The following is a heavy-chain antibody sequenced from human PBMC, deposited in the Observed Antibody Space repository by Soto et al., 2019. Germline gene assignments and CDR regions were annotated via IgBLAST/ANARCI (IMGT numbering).Heavy chain of an antibody. V-gene: IGHV4-31*03. Sequence: SETLSLTCTVSGGSISSGGYYWSWIRQHPGKGLEWIGYIYYSGSTYYNPSLKSRVTISVDTSKNQFSLKLSSVTAADTAVYYCAGETGPSGYYNYWGQGTLVTVSS. CDR2: IYYSGST. D-gene: IGHD3-22*01. CDR1: GGSISSGGYY. CDR3: AGETGPSGYYNY. J-gene: IGHJ4*02.